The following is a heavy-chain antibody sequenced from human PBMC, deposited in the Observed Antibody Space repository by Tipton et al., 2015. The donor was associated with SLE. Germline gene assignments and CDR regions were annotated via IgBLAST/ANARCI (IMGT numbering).Heavy chain of an antibody. D-gene: IGHD1-26*01. Sequence: QVQLVQSGAEVKKPGSSVKVSCKASGGTFSSYAISWVRQAPGQGLEWMGGIIPILGIANYAQKFQGRVTITADKSTSTAYMELSSLRSEDTAVYYCAKGREPVVGATHDAFDIWGQGTMVTVSS. CDR2: IIPILGIA. V-gene: IGHV1-69*09. CDR3: AKGREPVVGATHDAFDI. J-gene: IGHJ3*02. CDR1: GGTFSSYA.